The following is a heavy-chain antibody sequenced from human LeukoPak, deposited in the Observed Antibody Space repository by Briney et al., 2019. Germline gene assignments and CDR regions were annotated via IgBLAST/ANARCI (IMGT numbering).Heavy chain of an antibody. CDR3: ASSGWYLSSFN. D-gene: IGHD6-19*01. J-gene: IGHJ4*02. CDR1: GASVSGSNYY. V-gene: IGHV4-39*01. Sequence: SETLSLTCAVSGASVSGSNYYWGWIRQPPGKGLEWIGNIYSSGSTYYNASLKSRVTISVDTSKNQFSLKLSSVTAADTAVYYCASSGWYLSSFNWGQGTLVTVSS. CDR2: IYSSGST.